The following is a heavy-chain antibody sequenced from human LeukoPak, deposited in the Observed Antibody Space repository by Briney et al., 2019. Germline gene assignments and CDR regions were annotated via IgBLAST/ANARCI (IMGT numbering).Heavy chain of an antibody. D-gene: IGHD3-10*01. CDR3: AKDRFTMVRGVIKD. CDR1: GFTFSNSA. CDR2: ISGSGGST. Sequence: PGGSLRLSCAASGFTFSNSALSWVRQAPGKGLEWVSDISGSGGSTYYADSVKGRFTISRDNAKNSLYLQMNSLRVEDTALYYCAKDRFTMVRGVIKDWGQGTLVTVSS. J-gene: IGHJ4*02. V-gene: IGHV3-23*01.